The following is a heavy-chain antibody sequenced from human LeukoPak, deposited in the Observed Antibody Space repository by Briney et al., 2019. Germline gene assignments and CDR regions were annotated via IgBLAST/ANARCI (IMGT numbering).Heavy chain of an antibody. CDR2: IYPGDSHS. CDR1: GYRFSSYW. V-gene: IGHV5-51*01. D-gene: IGHD2-15*01. CDR3: ARLGGSWVGFDY. J-gene: IGHJ4*02. Sequence: GESLKISCKGSGYRFSSYWIGWVRQMPGKGLECMGIIYPGDSHSIYSPSFQGQVIISADKSISTAYLQWSSLKASDTAMYYCARLGGSWVGFDYWGQGTLVTVSS.